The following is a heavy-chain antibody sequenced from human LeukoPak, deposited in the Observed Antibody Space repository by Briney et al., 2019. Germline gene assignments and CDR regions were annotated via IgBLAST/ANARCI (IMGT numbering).Heavy chain of an antibody. CDR2: IDHSGST. D-gene: IGHD3-10*01. CDR1: GGSFRGYY. V-gene: IGHV4-34*01. Sequence: SETLSLTCAVYGGSFRGYYWNWIRQPPETGLEWIGEIDHSGSTNYNPSLKSRVTISVDTSKNQFSLKLNSVTAADTAVYYCAVATYGRRSDYWGQGTLVTVSS. CDR3: AVATYGRRSDY. J-gene: IGHJ4*02.